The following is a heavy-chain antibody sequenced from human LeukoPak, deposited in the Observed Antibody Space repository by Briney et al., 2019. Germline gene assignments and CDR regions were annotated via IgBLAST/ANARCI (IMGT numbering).Heavy chain of an antibody. CDR1: GGSISSSSYY. Sequence: SETLSLTCTVSGGSISSSSYYWGWIRQPPGKGLEWIGYIYYSGSTNYNPSLKSRVTISVDTSKNQFSLKLSSVTAADTAVYYCARSSWRGPYYFDYWGQGTLVTVSS. V-gene: IGHV4-61*05. J-gene: IGHJ4*02. D-gene: IGHD6-13*01. CDR2: IYYSGST. CDR3: ARSSWRGPYYFDY.